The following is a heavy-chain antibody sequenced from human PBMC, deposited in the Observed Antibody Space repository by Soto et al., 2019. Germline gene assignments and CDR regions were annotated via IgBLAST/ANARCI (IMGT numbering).Heavy chain of an antibody. Sequence: SENLSLTCTVSGGSINPYYWGWIRQPPGKGLEWIGNIYYSGTTNYPPSLKSRVTISLDTSKNQFSLKLCSVTAADTAVYYCARQGMGTSYYDILTGYYNPYYYYGMDVWGQGTTVT. D-gene: IGHD3-9*01. CDR1: GGSINPYY. CDR3: ARQGMGTSYYDILTGYYNPYYYYGMDV. CDR2: IYYSGTT. V-gene: IGHV4-59*08. J-gene: IGHJ6*02.